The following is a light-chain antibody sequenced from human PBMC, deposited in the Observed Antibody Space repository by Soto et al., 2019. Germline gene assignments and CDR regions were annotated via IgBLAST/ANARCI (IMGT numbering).Light chain of an antibody. V-gene: IGKV3-11*01. CDR2: DTY. J-gene: IGKJ1*01. CDR3: QQRSNRPQT. CDR1: QSVSSW. Sequence: EIVFTQSPATLSLSPGERATLSCRASQSVSSWLAWYEQKPGQAPRLLIYDTYKRETGIPARFSGSGSGTEFTLTISSLEPEDFAVYYCQQRSNRPQTFGQGTKVDIK.